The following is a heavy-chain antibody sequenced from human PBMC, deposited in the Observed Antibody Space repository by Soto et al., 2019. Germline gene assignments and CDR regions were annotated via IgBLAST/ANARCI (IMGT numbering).Heavy chain of an antibody. CDR2: VYYTGST. D-gene: IGHD3-10*01. CDR3: ARVGAYFGEFDYFDY. Sequence: PSETLSLTCTVSGGSISSSSYYWGWIRQPPGKGLEWIGSVYYTGSTYDNPSLKSRITLSVDRSKSQFSLKLTSVTAADTAVYYCARVGAYFGEFDYFDYWGQGTPVTVSS. V-gene: IGHV4-39*01. CDR1: GGSISSSSYY. J-gene: IGHJ4*02.